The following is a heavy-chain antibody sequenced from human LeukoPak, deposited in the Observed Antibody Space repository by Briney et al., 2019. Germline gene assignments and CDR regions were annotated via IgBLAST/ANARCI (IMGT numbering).Heavy chain of an antibody. CDR3: GSSPYVWGIDH. CDR1: GFTLSNNY. D-gene: IGHD3-16*01. CDR2: IYSGGST. Sequence: GGSLRLSCAAPGFTLSNNYMSWVRQAPGKGVEWVSIIYSGGSTYYADSVKGRFTISTDNSKNTLHLQMKSLRADDTAVYYCGSSPYVWGIDHWGQGTPVTVSS. V-gene: IGHV3-53*01. J-gene: IGHJ4*02.